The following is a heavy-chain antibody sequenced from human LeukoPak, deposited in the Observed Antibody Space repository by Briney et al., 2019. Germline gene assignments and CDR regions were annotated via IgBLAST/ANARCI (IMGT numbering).Heavy chain of an antibody. CDR3: ARGPTVTKGYFDL. CDR2: INHSGST. CDR1: GGSFSGYY. D-gene: IGHD4-17*01. Sequence: RTSETLSLTCAVYGGSFSGYYWSWIRQPPGKGLEWIGEINHSGSTNYNPSLKSRVTISVDTSKNQFSLKLSSVTAADTAVYYCARGPTVTKGYFDLWGRGTLVTVSS. V-gene: IGHV4-34*01. J-gene: IGHJ2*01.